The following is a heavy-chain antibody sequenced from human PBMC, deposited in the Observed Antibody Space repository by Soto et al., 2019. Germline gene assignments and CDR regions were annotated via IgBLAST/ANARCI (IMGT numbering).Heavy chain of an antibody. CDR2: IYYSGST. CDR1: GGSISSGDYY. CDR3: ARAPLGDSSGYRDY. V-gene: IGHV4-30-4*01. J-gene: IGHJ4*02. Sequence: SETLSLTCTVSGGSISSGDYYWSWIRQPPGKGLEWIGYIYYSGSTYYNPSLKSRVTTSVDTSKNQFSLKLSSVTAADTAVYYCARAPLGDSSGYRDYWGQGTLVTVSS. D-gene: IGHD3-22*01.